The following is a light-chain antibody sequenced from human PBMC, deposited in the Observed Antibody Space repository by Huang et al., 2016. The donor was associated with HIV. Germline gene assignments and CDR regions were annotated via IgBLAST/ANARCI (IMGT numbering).Light chain of an antibody. Sequence: DMVMTQSPGTLSVSPGERATLSCRASQSVKKNLAWYQQKPGQAPRLLISGVSTRDTGVPARFSGNVSETEFTLTITSVQSEDSAVYYCQQYNNWPPYDFGQGTKLEIK. CDR2: GVS. J-gene: IGKJ2*01. V-gene: IGKV3-15*01. CDR1: QSVKKN. CDR3: QQYNNWPPYD.